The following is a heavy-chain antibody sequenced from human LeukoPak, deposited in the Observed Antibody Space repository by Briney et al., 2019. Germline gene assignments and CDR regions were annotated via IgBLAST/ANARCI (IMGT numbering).Heavy chain of an antibody. J-gene: IGHJ4*02. CDR1: GYTLTELS. CDR3: ASRLYDSSGQYYFDY. CDR2: FDPEDGET. Sequence: ASVKVSCKVSGYTLTELSMHWVRQAPGKGLEWMGGFDPEDGETIYAQKFQGRVTMTEDTSTDTAYMELSSPRSEDTAVYYCASRLYDSSGQYYFDYWGQGTLVTVSS. D-gene: IGHD3-22*01. V-gene: IGHV1-24*01.